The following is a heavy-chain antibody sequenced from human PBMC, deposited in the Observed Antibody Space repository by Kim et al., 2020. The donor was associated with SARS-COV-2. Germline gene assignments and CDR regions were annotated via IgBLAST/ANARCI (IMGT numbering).Heavy chain of an antibody. CDR3: GRGEIGYCSSTTCSDAFDI. Sequence: ASVKVSCKASGFTFTNYVIHWVRQAPGQRIEWMGWINAGNGNTKYSQKFQGRVTITRDSSASAAYMELSSLRSEDTAIYYCGRGEIGYCSSTTCSDAFDIWGQGTMVTVSS. CDR2: INAGNGNT. D-gene: IGHD2-2*01. J-gene: IGHJ3*02. V-gene: IGHV1-3*01. CDR1: GFTFTNYV.